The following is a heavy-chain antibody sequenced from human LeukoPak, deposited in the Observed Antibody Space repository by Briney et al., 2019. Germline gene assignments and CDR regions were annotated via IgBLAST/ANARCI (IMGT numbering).Heavy chain of an antibody. Sequence: GASVKVSCKASGGTFSSYAISWVRQAPGQGLEWMGGIIPIFGTANYAQKFQGRVTITADESTSTAYMELSSLRSEDTAVYYCARNGLYYYYGMDVWGQGTTVTVSS. CDR2: IIPIFGTA. CDR3: ARNGLYYYYGMDV. CDR1: GGTFSSYA. J-gene: IGHJ6*02. D-gene: IGHD2-8*01. V-gene: IGHV1-69*13.